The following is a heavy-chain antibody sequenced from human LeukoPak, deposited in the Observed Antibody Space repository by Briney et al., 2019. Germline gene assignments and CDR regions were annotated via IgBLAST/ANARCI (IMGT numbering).Heavy chain of an antibody. CDR3: ASPRVSSSWRDAVDI. Sequence: SVKVFCKAAGGSFSSYAISWVRQAPGQGLEWMGGSIPIFGTANYAQKFQGRVTITADESTSTAYMELSSLRSEDTAVYYCASPRVSSSWRDAVDIWGQGTMVTV. J-gene: IGHJ3*02. CDR2: SIPIFGTA. CDR1: GGSFSSYA. D-gene: IGHD6-13*01. V-gene: IGHV1-69*13.